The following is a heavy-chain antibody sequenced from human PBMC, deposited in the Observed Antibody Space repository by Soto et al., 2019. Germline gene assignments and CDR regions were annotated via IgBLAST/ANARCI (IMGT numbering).Heavy chain of an antibody. CDR1: GGSISSSSYY. J-gene: IGHJ4*02. D-gene: IGHD1-1*01. CDR3: ARQDFTGYRFQYWDELEDY. CDR2: IYYSGST. V-gene: IGHV4-39*01. Sequence: QLQLQESGPGLVKPSETLSLTCTVSGGSISSSSYYWGWIRQPPGKGLEWIGSIYYSGSTYSNPSLKSRVTISVDTSKDQFARKLSSVTDADTAVYYCARQDFTGYRFQYWDELEDYWGQGTLVTVSS.